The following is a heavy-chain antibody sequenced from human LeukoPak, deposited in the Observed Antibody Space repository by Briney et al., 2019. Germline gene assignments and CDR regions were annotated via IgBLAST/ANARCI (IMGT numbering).Heavy chain of an antibody. CDR2: ISGSGGST. CDR3: AKDRLQNYYMDV. Sequence: GGSLRLSCAASGFTFSKYGMSWVRQAPGKGLEWVSGISGSGGSTYYADSVKGRFTISRDNSKNTLYLQMNSLRAEDTAVYYCAKDRLQNYYMDVWGKGTTVTISS. CDR1: GFTFSKYG. V-gene: IGHV3-23*01. J-gene: IGHJ6*03.